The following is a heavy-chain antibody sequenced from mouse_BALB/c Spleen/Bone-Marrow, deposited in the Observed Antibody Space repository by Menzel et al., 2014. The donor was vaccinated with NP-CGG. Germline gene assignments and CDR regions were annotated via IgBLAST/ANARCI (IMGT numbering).Heavy chain of an antibody. CDR3: TRWYYGNYFDY. Sequence: QVQLQQSGAELVKPGASVKLSCKASGYTFTSYYMYWVKQRPGQGFEWIGEINPSNGGTNFNEKFKSKATLTVDKSSSTAYMQLSSLTSEDSAVYYCTRWYYGNYFDYWGQGTTLTVSS. V-gene: IGHV1S81*02. J-gene: IGHJ2*01. CDR1: GYTFTSYY. D-gene: IGHD2-1*01. CDR2: INPSNGGT.